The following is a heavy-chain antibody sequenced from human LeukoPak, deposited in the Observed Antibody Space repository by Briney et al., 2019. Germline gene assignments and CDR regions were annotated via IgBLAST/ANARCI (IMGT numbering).Heavy chain of an antibody. J-gene: IGHJ4*02. Sequence: GGSLRLSCTTSGFTISSYGMHWVRQAPGKGLEWVAVISYDGSNKYYADSVKGRFTISRDNSKNTLYLQMNSLRAEDTAVYYCAREYQLLRLDYWGQGTLVTVSS. D-gene: IGHD2-2*01. CDR2: ISYDGSNK. CDR3: AREYQLLRLDY. CDR1: GFTISSYG. V-gene: IGHV3-30*19.